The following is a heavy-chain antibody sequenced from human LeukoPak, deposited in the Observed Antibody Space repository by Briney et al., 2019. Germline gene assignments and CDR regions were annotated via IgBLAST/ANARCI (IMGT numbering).Heavy chain of an antibody. D-gene: IGHD6-19*01. V-gene: IGHV3-23*01. CDR2: ISGTGGTT. CDR1: GFTFSNYG. J-gene: IGHJ4*02. Sequence: GGSLRLSCAASGFTFSNYGMNWVRQAPGKGLEWVSRISGTGGTTFYADSVKGRFTISRDNSKNTLYLQMNSLRAEDTAVYYCAKQLAMTGTYHFDYWGQGTLVTVSS. CDR3: AKQLAMTGTYHFDY.